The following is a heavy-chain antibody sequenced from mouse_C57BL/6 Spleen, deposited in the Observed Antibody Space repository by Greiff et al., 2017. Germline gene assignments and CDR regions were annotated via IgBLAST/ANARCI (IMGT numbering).Heavy chain of an antibody. CDR2: IYPRSGNT. V-gene: IGHV1-81*01. D-gene: IGHD2-3*01. CDR1: GYTFTSYG. J-gene: IGHJ4*01. CDR3: AIIDGPEDAMDY. Sequence: VQLQESGAELARPGASVKLSCKASGYTFTSYGISWVKQRTGQGLEWIGEIYPRSGNTYYNEKFKGKATLTAVKSSSTAYMELRSLTSEDSAVYFCAIIDGPEDAMDYWGQGTSVTVSS.